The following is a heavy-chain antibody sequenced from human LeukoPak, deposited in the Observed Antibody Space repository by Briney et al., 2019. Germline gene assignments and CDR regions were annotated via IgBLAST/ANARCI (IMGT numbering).Heavy chain of an antibody. D-gene: IGHD2-15*01. CDR1: VGTFSNG. CDR2: VIPIFGTP. CDR3: ARSWSPIQHPFDI. J-gene: IGHJ3*02. V-gene: IGHV1-69*05. Sequence: GASVKVSCKASVGTFSNGINWVRRAPGQGLEWMGGVIPIFGTPNYAQRFQGRVTITTDESTSTAYMELSSLRSEDTAVYFCARSWSPIQHPFDIWGQGTMVTVSS.